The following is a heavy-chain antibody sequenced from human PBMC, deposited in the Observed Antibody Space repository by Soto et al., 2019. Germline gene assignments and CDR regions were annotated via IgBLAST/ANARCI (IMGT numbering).Heavy chain of an antibody. CDR1: GFTFSSYW. J-gene: IGHJ6*02. CDR3: ASERIAVAGTFAYYYYGMDV. Sequence: EVQLVESGGGLVQPGGSLRLSCAASGFTFSSYWMSWVRQAPGKGLEWVANIKQDGSEKYYVDSVKGRFTISRDNAKNSLYLQMNSLRAEDTAVYYCASERIAVAGTFAYYYYGMDVWGQATTVTVSS. V-gene: IGHV3-7*03. D-gene: IGHD6-19*01. CDR2: IKQDGSEK.